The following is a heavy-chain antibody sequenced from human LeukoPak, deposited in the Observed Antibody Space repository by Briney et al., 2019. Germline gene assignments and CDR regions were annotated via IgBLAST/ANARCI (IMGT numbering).Heavy chain of an antibody. D-gene: IGHD3-10*01. J-gene: IGHJ4*02. CDR3: AKDSSSTWFGGDSK. V-gene: IGHV3-30*18. CDR2: ISYDGGNK. CDR1: GFTFSHYG. Sequence: GGSLRLSCAASGFTFSHYGLHWVRQAPGKGMEWVALISYDGGNKNYADSVRGRFTISRDNSKNTLYLQMNSLRAEDTAVYYCAKDSSSTWFGGDSKWGQGTLVTVSS.